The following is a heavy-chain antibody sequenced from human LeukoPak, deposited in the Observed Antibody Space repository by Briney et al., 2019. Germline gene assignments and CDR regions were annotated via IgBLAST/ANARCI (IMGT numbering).Heavy chain of an antibody. CDR2: IKQDGKKK. CDR1: GFTFCSYW. D-gene: IGHD6-6*01. CDR3: ARDGSSKGFDY. V-gene: IGHV3-7*01. Sequence: GGSLRLSCAASGFTFCSYWMSWVRQAQGQGLEWVANIKQDGKKKYYVAPVKGRFTITRDNAKNSLYLQMNSLRAEDTAVYYCARDGSSKGFDYXGQGTLVTVS. J-gene: IGHJ4*02.